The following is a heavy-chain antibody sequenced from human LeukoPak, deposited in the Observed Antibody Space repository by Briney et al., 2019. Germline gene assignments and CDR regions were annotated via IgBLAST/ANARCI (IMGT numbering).Heavy chain of an antibody. CDR1: GYTLTELS. Sequence: GASVKVSCKVYGYTLTELSMHRVRQAPGKGLEWMGGFDPEDGETIYAQKFQGRVTMTEDTSTDTAYMELSSLRSEDTAVYYCATVRLGGYDHFDYWGQGTLVTVSS. CDR2: FDPEDGET. J-gene: IGHJ4*02. D-gene: IGHD5-12*01. V-gene: IGHV1-24*01. CDR3: ATVRLGGYDHFDY.